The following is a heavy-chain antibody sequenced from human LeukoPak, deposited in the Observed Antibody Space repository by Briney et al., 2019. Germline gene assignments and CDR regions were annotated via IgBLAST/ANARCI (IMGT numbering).Heavy chain of an antibody. D-gene: IGHD6-19*01. CDR3: ARDSTTVAGTFDY. CDR1: GGSFSGYY. Sequence: SETLSLTCAVYGGSFSGYYWSWIRQPPGKGLEWIGEINHSGSTNYNPSLKSRVTISVDTSKNQFSLKLSSVTAADTAMYYCARDSTTVAGTFDYWGQGTLVTVSS. CDR2: INHSGST. V-gene: IGHV4-34*01. J-gene: IGHJ4*02.